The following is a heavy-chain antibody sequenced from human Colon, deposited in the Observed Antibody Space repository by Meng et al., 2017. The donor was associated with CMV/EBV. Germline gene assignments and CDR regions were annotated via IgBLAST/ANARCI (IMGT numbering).Heavy chain of an antibody. CDR2: ISTNRNT. V-gene: IGHV4-4*07. CDR1: GGSISTYD. J-gene: IGHJ4*02. D-gene: IGHD5-12*01. CDR3: VRRGYRGTQTGGVQEY. Sequence: QVQRQEAGPRLVKPAETLSPTCTDSGGSISTYDSSWIRQLSGEALQLLGRISTNRNTNYNPSPNNRPTIWLDTSNNQVARKLTLVTATDTSVYYCVRRGYRGTQTGGVQEYWGQGTLVTVSS.